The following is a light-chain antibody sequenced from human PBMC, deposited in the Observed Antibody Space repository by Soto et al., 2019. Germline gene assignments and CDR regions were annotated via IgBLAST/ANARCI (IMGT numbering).Light chain of an antibody. J-gene: IGKJ4*01. V-gene: IGKV3D-15*01. Sequence: EIVMTQSPAALSLSPGEGVTLSCRASQSVGRSLAWYQQRPGQAPRLLIYGASTRATGTPVRFSGIGSGTEFTLTISSLQSEVYVVCYCRHYYEWPLT. CDR2: GAS. CDR3: RHYYEWPLT. CDR1: QSVGRS.